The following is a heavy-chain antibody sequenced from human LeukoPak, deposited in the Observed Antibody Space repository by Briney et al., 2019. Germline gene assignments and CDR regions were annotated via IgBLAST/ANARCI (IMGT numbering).Heavy chain of an antibody. CDR3: ARVSLRARGFGELLSQNWFDP. D-gene: IGHD3-10*01. CDR2: IYYSGST. V-gene: IGHV4-39*07. CDR1: GGSISSSSYY. Sequence: PSETLSLTCTVSGGSISSSSYYWGWIRQPPGKGLEWIGSIYYSGSTYYNPSLKSQVTISVDTSKNQFSLKLSSVTAADTAVYYCARVSLRARGFGELLSQNWFDPWGQGTLVTVSS. J-gene: IGHJ5*02.